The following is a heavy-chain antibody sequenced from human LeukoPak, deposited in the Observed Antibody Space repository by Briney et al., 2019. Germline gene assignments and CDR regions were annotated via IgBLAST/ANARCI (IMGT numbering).Heavy chain of an antibody. J-gene: IGHJ4*02. CDR3: ARKYYASVSVECDY. CDR2: VNPNSGGT. D-gene: IGHD3-10*01. V-gene: IGHV1-2*02. Sequence: GPSVTVSCKASGYTFTGYYMHWVRQAPGQGLEWVGGVNPNSGGTNYDQKFQGTDTMSRHTSISTAYMELSRLRCDHAGVYHCARKYYASVSVECDYSGEGTQVTVSS. CDR1: GYTFTGYY.